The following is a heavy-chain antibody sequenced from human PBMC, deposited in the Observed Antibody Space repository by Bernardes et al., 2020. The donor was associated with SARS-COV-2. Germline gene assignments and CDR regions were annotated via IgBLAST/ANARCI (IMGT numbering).Heavy chain of an antibody. CDR1: GGSASNYY. D-gene: IGHD3-22*01. CDR2: IYSTGST. V-gene: IGHV4-4*07. Sequence: SETLSLTCTVSGGSASNYYWNWIRQPAGKGLEWIGRIYSTGSTNYNPSLKSRVTMSVDTSKNQFSLKLSSVTAADMAVYYCARGIGGSSGYYLGFDPWGQGTLVNVSS. CDR3: ARGIGGSSGYYLGFDP. J-gene: IGHJ5*02.